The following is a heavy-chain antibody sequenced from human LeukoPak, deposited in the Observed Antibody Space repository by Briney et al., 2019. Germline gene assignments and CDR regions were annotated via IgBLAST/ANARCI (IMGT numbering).Heavy chain of an antibody. CDR1: GGTFSSYD. Sequence: ASVKVSCKASGGTFSSYDINWVRQATGQGLEWMGWMNPNSGNTGYAQKFQGRVTMTRNTSISTAYMELSSLRSEDTAVYYCARRSFKGVRGGVGIDYWGQGTLVTVSS. V-gene: IGHV1-8*02. CDR3: ARRSFKGVRGGVGIDY. CDR2: MNPNSGNT. D-gene: IGHD3-10*01. J-gene: IGHJ4*02.